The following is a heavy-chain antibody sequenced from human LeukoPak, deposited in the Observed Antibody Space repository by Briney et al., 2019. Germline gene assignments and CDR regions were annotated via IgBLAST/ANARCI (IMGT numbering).Heavy chain of an antibody. CDR3: ARDIGAKAPVEATSQYY. CDR2: IKQDGSEK. Sequence: GGSLRLSCAASGFTFSSYWMSWVRQAPGKGLEWVANIKQDGSEKYYVDSVKGRFTISRDNAKNSLYLQMNSLRAEDTAVYYCARDIGAKAPVEATSQYYWGQGTLVTVSS. D-gene: IGHD1-26*01. CDR1: GFTFSSYW. V-gene: IGHV3-7*01. J-gene: IGHJ4*02.